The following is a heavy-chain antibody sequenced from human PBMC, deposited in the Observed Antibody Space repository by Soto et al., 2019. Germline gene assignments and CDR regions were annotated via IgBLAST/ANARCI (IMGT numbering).Heavy chain of an antibody. CDR3: ARLRPSRQIAFVRSYYFYGMDV. D-gene: IGHD3-10*01. CDR1: GGTFSSYA. J-gene: IGHJ6*02. V-gene: IGHV1-69*13. CDR2: IIPIFGTA. Sequence: SVKVSCKASGGTFSSYAISWVRQAPGQGLEWMGGIIPIFGTANYAQKFQGRVTITADESTSTAYMELSSLRSEDTAVYYCARLRPSRQIAFVRSYYFYGMDVWGQGTTVTVSS.